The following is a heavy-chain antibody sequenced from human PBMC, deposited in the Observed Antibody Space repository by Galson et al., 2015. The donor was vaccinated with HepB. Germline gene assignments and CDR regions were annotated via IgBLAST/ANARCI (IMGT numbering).Heavy chain of an antibody. CDR1: GYTFTGYY. Sequence: SVKVSCKASGYTFTGYYMHWVRQAPGQGLEWMGRIIPILGIANYAQKFQGRVTITADKSTSTAYMELSSLRSEDTAVYYCAGGYSYGPYYGMDVWGQGTTVTVSS. CDR2: IIPILGIA. J-gene: IGHJ6*02. D-gene: IGHD5-18*01. V-gene: IGHV1-69*02. CDR3: AGGYSYGPYYGMDV.